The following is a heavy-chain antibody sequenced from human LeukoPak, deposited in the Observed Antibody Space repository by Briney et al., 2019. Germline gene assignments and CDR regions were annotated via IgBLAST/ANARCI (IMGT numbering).Heavy chain of an antibody. D-gene: IGHD4-23*01. V-gene: IGHV3-48*04. CDR2: ISSSSSTI. CDR1: GFTFSSYS. J-gene: IGHJ4*02. Sequence: PGGSLRLSCAASGFTFSSYSMNWVRQAPGKGLEWVSYISSSSSTIYYADSVKGRFTISRDNAKNSLYLQMNSLRAEDTAVYYCARIDYGGNWGNWGQGTLVTVSS. CDR3: ARIDYGGNWGN.